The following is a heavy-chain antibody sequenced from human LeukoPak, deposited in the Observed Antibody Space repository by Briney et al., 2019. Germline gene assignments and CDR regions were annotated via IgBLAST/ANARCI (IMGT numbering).Heavy chain of an antibody. J-gene: IGHJ5*02. V-gene: IGHV4-34*01. Sequence: PSETLSLTCAVYGGSFSGYYWSWIRQPPGKGLEWIGEINHSGSTNYNPSLKSRVTISVDTSKNRFSLKLSSVTAADTAVYYCARARGTMIVVGRWFDPWGQGTLVTVSS. CDR3: ARARGTMIVVGRWFDP. D-gene: IGHD3-22*01. CDR1: GGSFSGYY. CDR2: INHSGST.